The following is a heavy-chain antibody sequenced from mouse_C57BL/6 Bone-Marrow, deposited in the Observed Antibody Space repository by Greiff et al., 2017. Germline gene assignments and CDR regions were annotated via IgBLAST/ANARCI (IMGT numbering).Heavy chain of an antibody. CDR3: VRDDYGNYVGAMDY. CDR1: GFTFNTYA. J-gene: IGHJ4*01. CDR2: IRRKSSNYAT. V-gene: IGHV10-3*01. Sequence: EVQLQASGGGLVQPKGSLKLSCAASGFTFNTYAMPWVRQAPGQGLEWVARIRRKSSNYATYYADSVKDRFTISRDDSQSMLYLQMNNLKTEDTAMYYCVRDDYGNYVGAMDYWGQGTSVTVSS. D-gene: IGHD2-1*01.